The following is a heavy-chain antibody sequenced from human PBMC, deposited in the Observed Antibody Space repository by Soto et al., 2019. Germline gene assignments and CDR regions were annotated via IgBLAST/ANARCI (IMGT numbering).Heavy chain of an antibody. Sequence: QAQLVQSGAEVKKPGASVKVSCKASGYTFSSYGITWVRQAPGQGLEWMAWISGYNGNTNYAQNLQGRVTMTTDTSTNTAYMELRSLRSDHTAVYYCARDDFVVRGAYYYYGMDVWGQGTTVTVSS. J-gene: IGHJ6*02. CDR2: ISGYNGNT. D-gene: IGHD3-10*01. CDR1: GYTFSSYG. CDR3: ARDDFVVRGAYYYYGMDV. V-gene: IGHV1-18*01.